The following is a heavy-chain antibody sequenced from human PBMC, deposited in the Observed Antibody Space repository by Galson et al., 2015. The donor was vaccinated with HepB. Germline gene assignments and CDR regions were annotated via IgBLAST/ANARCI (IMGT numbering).Heavy chain of an antibody. D-gene: IGHD3-10*01. V-gene: IGHV3-11*06. CDR1: GFTLSDYY. Sequence: SLRLSCAASGFTLSDYYMSWIRQAPGKGLEWVSYISSSSSYTNYADSVKGRFTISRDNAKNSLYLQMNSLRAEDTAVYYCARGWFGELLSFPIDYWGQGTLVTVSS. J-gene: IGHJ4*02. CDR3: ARGWFGELLSFPIDY. CDR2: ISSSSSYT.